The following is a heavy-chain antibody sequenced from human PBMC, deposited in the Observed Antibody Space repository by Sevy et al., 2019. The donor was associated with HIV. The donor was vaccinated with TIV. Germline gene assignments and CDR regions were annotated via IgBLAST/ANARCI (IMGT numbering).Heavy chain of an antibody. J-gene: IGHJ4*02. CDR3: ARDRPIFGVVITPYYFDY. CDR1: GYTFTSYG. V-gene: IGHV1-18*01. Sequence: ASVKVSGKASGYTFTSYGISWVRQAPGQGLEWMGWISAYNGNTNYAQKLQGRVTMTTDTSTSTACMELRSLRSDDTAVYYCARDRPIFGVVITPYYFDYWGQGTLVTVSS. D-gene: IGHD3-3*01. CDR2: ISAYNGNT.